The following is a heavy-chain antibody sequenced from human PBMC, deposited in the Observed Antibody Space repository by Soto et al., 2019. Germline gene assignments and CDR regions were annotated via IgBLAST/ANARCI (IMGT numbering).Heavy chain of an antibody. J-gene: IGHJ6*02. Sequence: QVQLVQSGAEVKKPGASVKVSCKASGYTFTSYYMHWVRQAPGQGLEWMGIINPSGGSTSYAQKFPGRVTMTRDTSTSTVYMELSSLRSEDTAVYYCAREDKVEMATMRLDGMDVWGQGTTVTVSS. V-gene: IGHV1-46*01. CDR2: INPSGGST. CDR1: GYTFTSYY. CDR3: AREDKVEMATMRLDGMDV. D-gene: IGHD3-16*01.